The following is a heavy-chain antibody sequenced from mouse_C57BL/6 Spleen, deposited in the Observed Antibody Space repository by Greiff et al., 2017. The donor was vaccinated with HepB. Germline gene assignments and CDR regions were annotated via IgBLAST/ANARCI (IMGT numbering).Heavy chain of an antibody. CDR1: GYTFTSYW. CDR3: SRLRSYAIDY. V-gene: IGHV1-7*01. J-gene: IGHJ4*01. CDR2: INPRSGHT. Sequence: VQLVESGAELAKPGASVKLSCKASGYTFTSYWMHWVKQRPGQGLEWIGYINPRSGHTKYNQKFTDKATLTADKSSSTAYMQLSSLTNEESAVYYLSRLRSYAIDYWGQGTSVTVSS.